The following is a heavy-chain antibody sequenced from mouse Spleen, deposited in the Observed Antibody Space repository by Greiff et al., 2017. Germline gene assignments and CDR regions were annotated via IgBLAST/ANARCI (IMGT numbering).Heavy chain of an antibody. J-gene: IGHJ4*01. D-gene: IGHD1-1*01. CDR3: ARRGVLRSMDY. Sequence: QVQLKQPGAELVMPGASVKLSCKASGYTFTSYWMHWVKQRPGQGLEWIGEIDPSDSYTNYNQKFKGKATLTVDKSSSTAYMQLSSLTSEDSAVYYCARRGVLRSMDYWGQGTSVTVSS. V-gene: IGHV1-69*01. CDR1: GYTFTSYW. CDR2: IDPSDSYT.